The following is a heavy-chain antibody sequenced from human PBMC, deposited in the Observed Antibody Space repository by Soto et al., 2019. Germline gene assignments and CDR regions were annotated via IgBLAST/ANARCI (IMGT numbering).Heavy chain of an antibody. CDR3: ARHGLSFWRAPFDY. CDR2: IYYSGST. Sequence: TSETLSLTCTVSGGSISSYYWSWIRQPPGKGLEWIGYIYYSGSTNYNPSLKSRVTISVDTSKNQFSLKLSSVTAADTAVYYCARHGLSFWRAPFDYWGQGTLVTVS. CDR1: GGSISSYY. V-gene: IGHV4-59*08. D-gene: IGHD3-22*01. J-gene: IGHJ4*02.